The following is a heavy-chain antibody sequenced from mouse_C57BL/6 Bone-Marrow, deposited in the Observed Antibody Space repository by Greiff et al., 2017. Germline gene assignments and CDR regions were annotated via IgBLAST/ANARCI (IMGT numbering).Heavy chain of an antibody. D-gene: IGHD1-1*01. J-gene: IGHJ4*01. CDR3: TPYYGSSLGLYAMDY. CDR2: IDPENGDT. Sequence: EVQLQQSGAELVRPGASVKLSCTASGFNIKDDYMHWVKQRPEQGLEWIGWIDPENGDTEYASKFQGKATITADTSSNTAYLQLSSLTSEDAAVYYCTPYYGSSLGLYAMDYWGQGTSVTVSS. CDR1: GFNIKDDY. V-gene: IGHV14-4*01.